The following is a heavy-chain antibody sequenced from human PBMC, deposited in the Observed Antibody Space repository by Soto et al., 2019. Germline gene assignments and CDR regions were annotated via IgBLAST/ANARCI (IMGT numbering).Heavy chain of an antibody. Sequence: SETLSLTCTVSGGSISSDYYYWRWIRQPPGKGLEWIGHMYDRGSTFYNPSLESRVTMSVDTSKNQFSLRLSAVPAADTAVYYCARYCTQGVCSNPFYYYGMDVWGQGSPVTVSS. CDR2: MYDRGST. J-gene: IGHJ6*02. CDR1: GGSISSDYYY. CDR3: ARYCTQGVCSNPFYYYGMDV. D-gene: IGHD2-8*01. V-gene: IGHV4-30-4*01.